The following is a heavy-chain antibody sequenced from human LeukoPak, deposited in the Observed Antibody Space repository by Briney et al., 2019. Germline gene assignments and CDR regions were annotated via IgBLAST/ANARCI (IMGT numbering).Heavy chain of an antibody. CDR2: ISHDGSDI. D-gene: IGHD1-14*01. J-gene: IGHJ4*02. V-gene: IGHV3-30*03. Sequence: GGSLRLSCAVSGFSFSLYAIHWVRQAPGKGLEWVALISHDGSDIRYADSVKGRFTISRDNSNNTLYLQMNSLRAEDTAVYYCAREVMDNLRFDYWGQGTLVTVSS. CDR3: AREVMDNLRFDY. CDR1: GFSFSLYA.